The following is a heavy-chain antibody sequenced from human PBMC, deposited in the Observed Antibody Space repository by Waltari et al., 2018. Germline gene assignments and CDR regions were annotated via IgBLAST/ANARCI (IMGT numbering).Heavy chain of an antibody. J-gene: IGHJ5*02. V-gene: IGHV4-39*01. CDR1: GGSISSDRYS. D-gene: IGHD3-9*01. CDR2: ISYSGST. Sequence: QLQLQESGPGLVKPSETLSLTCTVSGGSISSDRYSLGWIRQPPGKGLEWIGMISYSGSTYYNPSLKSRVTISVDTSKNQFSLKLSSVTAADTAVYYCARLSYHIVTGYGWFDPWGLGTLVTVSS. CDR3: ARLSYHIVTGYGWFDP.